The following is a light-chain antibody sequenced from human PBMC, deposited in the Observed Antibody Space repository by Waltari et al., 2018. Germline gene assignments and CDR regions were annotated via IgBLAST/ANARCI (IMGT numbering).Light chain of an antibody. CDR1: IRDGGSFQL. CDR3: CSYAGSPYV. V-gene: IGLV2-23*01. Sequence: QSALTQPASQSESPGPSIPIPCTGTIRDGGSFQLLSWYQQHPGKAPKLMIYDGSKRLSGVSNRFSGSKSGNTASLTISGLQAEDEADYYCCSYAGSPYVFGTGTKVTVL. J-gene: IGLJ1*01. CDR2: DGS.